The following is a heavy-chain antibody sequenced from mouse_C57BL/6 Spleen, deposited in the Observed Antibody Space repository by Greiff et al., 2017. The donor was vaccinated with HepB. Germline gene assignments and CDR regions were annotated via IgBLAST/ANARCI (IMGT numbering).Heavy chain of an antibody. D-gene: IGHD2-5*01. V-gene: IGHV1-52*01. CDR2: IDPSDSET. CDR3: ASYYSNYGGFAY. J-gene: IGHJ3*01. Sequence: QVQLQQPGAELVRPGSSVKLSCKASGYTFTSYWMHWVKQRPIQGLEWIGNIDPSDSETHYNQKFKDKATLTEDKSSSTAYMQLSSLTSEDSAVYYCASYYSNYGGFAYWGQGTLVTVSA. CDR1: GYTFTSYW.